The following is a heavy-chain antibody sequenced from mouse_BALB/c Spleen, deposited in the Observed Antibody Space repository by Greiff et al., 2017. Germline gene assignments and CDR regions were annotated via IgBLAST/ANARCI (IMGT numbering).Heavy chain of an antibody. D-gene: IGHD1-2*01. CDR2: INPYNDGA. J-gene: IGHJ4*01. CDR3: ARETTATGYAMDY. CDR1: GYTFTSYV. V-gene: IGHV1-14*01. Sequence: VQLQQSGPELVKPGASVKMSCKASGYTFTSYVMHWVKQKPGQGLEWIGYINPYNDGAKYNEKFKGKATLTSDKSSSTAYMELSSLTSEDSAVYYCARETTATGYAMDYWGQGTSVTVSS.